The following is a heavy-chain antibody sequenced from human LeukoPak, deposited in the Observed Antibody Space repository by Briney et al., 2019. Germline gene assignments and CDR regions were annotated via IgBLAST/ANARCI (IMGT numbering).Heavy chain of an antibody. J-gene: IGHJ4*02. D-gene: IGHD6-19*01. V-gene: IGHV4-59*08. CDR2: IYYSGST. CDR1: GGSISSYY. Sequence: SETLSLTCSVSGGSISSYYWSWIRQPPGKGLEWIGYIYYSGSTNYNPSLKSRVTISADTSKNQFSLKLSSVTAADTAMHYCARRGYSSGSYYFDYWGQGALVTVAS. CDR3: ARRGYSSGSYYFDY.